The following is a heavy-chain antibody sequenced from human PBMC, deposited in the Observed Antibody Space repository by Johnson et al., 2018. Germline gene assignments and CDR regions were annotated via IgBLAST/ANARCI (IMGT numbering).Heavy chain of an antibody. Sequence: VQLVQSGGGLVQPGRSLRLSCAASGFTFDDYAIHWVRQAPGKGLEWVSGISWNSGSIGYADSVKGRFTISRDNSKNTLYLQMNSLRAEDTAVYYCARSQSAYYGDYVGAEYFQHWGQGTLVTVSS. CDR2: ISWNSGSI. CDR3: ARSQSAYYGDYVGAEYFQH. D-gene: IGHD4-17*01. J-gene: IGHJ1*01. CDR1: GFTFDDYA. V-gene: IGHV3-9*01.